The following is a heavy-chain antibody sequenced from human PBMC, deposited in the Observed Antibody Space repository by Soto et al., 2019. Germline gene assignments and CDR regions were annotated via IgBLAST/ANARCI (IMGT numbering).Heavy chain of an antibody. CDR1: GYTFTGYY. CDR3: ARGDSRSSAFDI. CDR2: INPNSGGT. V-gene: IGHV1-2*04. D-gene: IGHD6-6*01. Sequence: ASGKVCCKASGYTFTGYYMHWVRQAPGQGLEWMGWINPNSGGTNYAQKFQGWVTMTRDTSISTAYMELSRLRSDDTAVYYCARGDSRSSAFDIWGQGTMVTVSS. J-gene: IGHJ3*02.